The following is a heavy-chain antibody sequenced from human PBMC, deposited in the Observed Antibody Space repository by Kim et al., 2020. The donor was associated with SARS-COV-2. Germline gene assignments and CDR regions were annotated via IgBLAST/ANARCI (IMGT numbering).Heavy chain of an antibody. CDR1: GFTFSSYA. D-gene: IGHD3-10*01. J-gene: IGHJ5*02. V-gene: IGHV3-23*01. Sequence: GGSLRLSCAASGFTFSSYAMSWVRQAPGKGLEWVSAISGSGGSTYYADSVKGRFTISRDNSKNTLYLQMNSLRAEDTAVYYCAKGPRYGSGSYPYNWFDPWGQGTLVTVSS. CDR3: AKGPRYGSGSYPYNWFDP. CDR2: ISGSGGST.